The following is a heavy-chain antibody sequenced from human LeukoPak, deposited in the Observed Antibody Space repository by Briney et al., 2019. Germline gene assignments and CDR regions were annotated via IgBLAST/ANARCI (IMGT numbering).Heavy chain of an antibody. CDR2: IETDGDQK. V-gene: IGHV3-7*01. CDR1: GFTFSDYW. CDR3: ARDIPSGFYTPDY. J-gene: IGHJ4*02. Sequence: PGGSLRLSSVASGFTFSDYWMSWVRQAPGMGLEWVANIETDGDQKNYVDSVKGRFTISRDNARNSLYLQMNSLRDEDTAVYYCARDIPSGFYTPDYWGRGTLVTVSS. D-gene: IGHD5-12*01.